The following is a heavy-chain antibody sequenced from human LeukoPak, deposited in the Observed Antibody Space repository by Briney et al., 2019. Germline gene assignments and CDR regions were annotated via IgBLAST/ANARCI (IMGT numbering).Heavy chain of an antibody. J-gene: IGHJ6*03. CDR1: GFTFSSYS. Sequence: GGSLRLSCAASGFTFSSYSMNWVRQAPGKGLEWVSSISSSSSYIYYADSVKGRFTISRDNAKNSLYLQMNSLRAEDTAVYYCARVIVFRGYMDVWGKGTTVTVSS. D-gene: IGHD1-26*01. CDR3: ARVIVFRGYMDV. CDR2: ISSSSSYI. V-gene: IGHV3-21*01.